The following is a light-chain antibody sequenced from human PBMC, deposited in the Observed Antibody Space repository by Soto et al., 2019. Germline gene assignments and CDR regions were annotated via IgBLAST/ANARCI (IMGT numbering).Light chain of an antibody. CDR2: GAS. V-gene: IGKV3-20*01. Sequence: LLTPSPVSLSLSPGDRASLSWRASQSVSSSYLAWYQQKPGQAPRILIYGASSRATGIPVRFGGSGSGTDFTLTVSRLEPEDFAVYYCQQYGSSGTFGQGTKVDIK. CDR3: QQYGSSGT. J-gene: IGKJ1*01. CDR1: QSVSSSY.